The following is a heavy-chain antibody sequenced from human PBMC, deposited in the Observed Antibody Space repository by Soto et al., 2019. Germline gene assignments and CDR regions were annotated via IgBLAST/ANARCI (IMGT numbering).Heavy chain of an antibody. CDR3: ARGGGTYGSYYYAMDV. CDR1: GFTFSTYW. V-gene: IGHV3-74*01. D-gene: IGHD3-10*01. J-gene: IGHJ6*02. CDR2: INSDGSST. Sequence: EVQLAESGGGLVQRRGSLRLSCEASGFTFSTYWMHWVRQAPGKGLVWVSRINSDGSSTNYADSVKGRFTISRDNAKNTLYLQMNSLRAEDTAVYYCARGGGTYGSYYYAMDVWGQGTTVTVSS.